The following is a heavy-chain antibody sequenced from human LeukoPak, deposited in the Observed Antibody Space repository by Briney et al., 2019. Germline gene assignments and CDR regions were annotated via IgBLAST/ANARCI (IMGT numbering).Heavy chain of an antibody. CDR2: IIPIFGTA. CDR1: GGTFSSYA. Sequence: GASVKVSCKASGGTFSSYAISWVRQAPGQGLEWMGGIIPIFGTANYAQKFQGRVTITADKSTSTAYMELSSLRSEDTAVYYCARGSYGYSGFDYWGQGTLVTVSS. CDR3: ARGSYGYSGFDY. D-gene: IGHD5-18*01. V-gene: IGHV1-69*06. J-gene: IGHJ4*02.